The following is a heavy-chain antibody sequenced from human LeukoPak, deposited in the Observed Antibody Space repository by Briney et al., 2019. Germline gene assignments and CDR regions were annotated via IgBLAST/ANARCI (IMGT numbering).Heavy chain of an antibody. Sequence: GGSLRLSCGASGFTFDDYWMSWVRQAPGQGLEWVANINQDGSEKYYLDSAKGRFTISRDNARNSLYLQVNSLRAEDTAVYYCARGGTSGYSSTRHFWGGYYYFDYWGQGSLVTVSS. CDR2: INQDGSEK. J-gene: IGHJ4*02. CDR3: ARGGTSGYSSTRHFWGGYYYFDY. CDR1: GFTFDDYW. D-gene: IGHD2-2*01. V-gene: IGHV3-7*01.